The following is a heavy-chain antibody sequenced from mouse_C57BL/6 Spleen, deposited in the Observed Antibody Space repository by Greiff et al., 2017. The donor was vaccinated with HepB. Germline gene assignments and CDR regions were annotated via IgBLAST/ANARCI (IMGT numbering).Heavy chain of an antibody. CDR2: IDPSDSYT. Sequence: VQLQQPGAELVMPGASVKLSCKASGYTFTSYWMHWVKQRPGQGLEWIGEIDPSDSYTNYNQKFKGKSTLTVDKSSSTAYMQLSILTSEDSAVYYCARKEGDGYYACFDDWGQGTTLTVSS. J-gene: IGHJ2*01. CDR3: ARKEGDGYYACFDD. CDR1: GYTFTSYW. V-gene: IGHV1-69*01. D-gene: IGHD2-3*01.